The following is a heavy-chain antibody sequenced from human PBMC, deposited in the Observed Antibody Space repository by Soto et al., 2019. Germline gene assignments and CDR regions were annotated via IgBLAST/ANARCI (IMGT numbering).Heavy chain of an antibody. CDR1: GGSVSGYF. D-gene: IGHD3-10*01. V-gene: IGHV4-59*08. Sequence: SETLSLTCTVSGGSVSGYFWTWIRQPPGKGLEWIGYISYSGSTNYNSSLKSRVTMSIDTSKNQFSLKLSSVTAADTAVYYCARNYGPGYTFDYWGQGTLVTVSS. J-gene: IGHJ4*02. CDR2: ISYSGST. CDR3: ARNYGPGYTFDY.